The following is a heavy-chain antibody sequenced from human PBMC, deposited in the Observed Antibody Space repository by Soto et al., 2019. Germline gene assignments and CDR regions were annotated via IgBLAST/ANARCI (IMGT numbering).Heavy chain of an antibody. J-gene: IGHJ5*02. CDR1: GFTFSSYW. D-gene: IGHD3-16*01. CDR2: LNPDGGRT. Sequence: QLVESGGGLVQPGGSLSLSCAASGFTFSSYWLHWVRQAPGEGLVWVSRLNPDGGRTNYADSVKGRFTISRDNAKNTLYLQMDSLRAEDTAVYYCARVKLGSYDWVDPWGQGTLVTVSS. CDR3: ARVKLGSYDWVDP. V-gene: IGHV3-74*01.